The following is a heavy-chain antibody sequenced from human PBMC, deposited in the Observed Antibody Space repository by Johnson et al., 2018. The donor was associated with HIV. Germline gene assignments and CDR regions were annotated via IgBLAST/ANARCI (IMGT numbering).Heavy chain of an antibody. J-gene: IGHJ3*02. Sequence: VQLVESGGGLIQPGGSLRLSCAASGFTVSSNYMSWVRQAPGKGLEWVSVIYSGGSTYYADSVKGRFNISRDNAKNSLFLQMNSLRAEDTAVYYCAREAWGFGERVDAFDIWGQGTMVTVSS. D-gene: IGHD3-10*01. CDR3: AREAWGFGERVDAFDI. V-gene: IGHV3-53*01. CDR2: IYSGGST. CDR1: GFTVSSNY.